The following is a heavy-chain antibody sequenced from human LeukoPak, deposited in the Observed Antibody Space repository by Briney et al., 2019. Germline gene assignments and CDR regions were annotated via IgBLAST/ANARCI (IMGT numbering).Heavy chain of an antibody. CDR3: ARAVTPMVLDYYYMDV. V-gene: IGHV3-21*01. J-gene: IGHJ6*03. CDR1: GFTFSSYS. D-gene: IGHD4-11*01. CDR2: ISSSSSYI. Sequence: GGSLRLSCAASGFTFSSYSMNWVRQAPGKGLEWVSSISSSSSYIYYADSVKGRFTISRDNAKNSLYLQMNSLRAEDTAVYYCARAVTPMVLDYYYMDVWGKGTTVTVSS.